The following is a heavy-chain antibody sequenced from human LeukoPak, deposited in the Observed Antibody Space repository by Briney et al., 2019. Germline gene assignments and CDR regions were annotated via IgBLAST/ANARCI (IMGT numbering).Heavy chain of an antibody. CDR3: ARDHPYYYESSGYYPHYFDY. D-gene: IGHD3-22*01. CDR2: ISAYSGNT. Sequence: GASVTASCMASGYTFTSYGISWVRQAPGQGLEWMGWISAYSGNTNYARKLQGRVTMTTDTSTSTAYLELRSLRYDDTAVYYYARDHPYYYESSGYYPHYFDYWGQGTLVTVSS. V-gene: IGHV1-18*01. CDR1: GYTFTSYG. J-gene: IGHJ4*02.